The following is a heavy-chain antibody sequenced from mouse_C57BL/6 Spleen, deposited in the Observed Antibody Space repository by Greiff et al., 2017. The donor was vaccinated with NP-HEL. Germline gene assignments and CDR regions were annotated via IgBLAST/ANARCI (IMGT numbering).Heavy chain of an antibody. V-gene: IGHV5-6*01. D-gene: IGHD2-4*01. Sequence: EVQLVESGGDLVKPGGSLKLSCAASGFTFSSYGMSWVRQTPDKRLEWVATISSGGSYTYYPDSVKGRFTISRDNAKNTLYLQMSSLKSEDTAMYYCARHDYDVENYCDYWGQGTTLTVSS. CDR1: GFTFSSYG. CDR3: ARHDYDVENYCDY. J-gene: IGHJ2*01. CDR2: ISSGGSYT.